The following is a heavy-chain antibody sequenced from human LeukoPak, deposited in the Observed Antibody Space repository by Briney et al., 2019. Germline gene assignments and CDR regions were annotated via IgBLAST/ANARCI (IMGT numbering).Heavy chain of an antibody. Sequence: ASVKVSCKASGYTLTSYYMHWVRQAPGQGLEWMGIINPSGGSTSYAQKFQGRVTMTRDTSTSTVYMELSSLRSEGTAVYYCARGGGPLGEYFQHWGQGTLVTVSS. CDR1: GYTLTSYY. D-gene: IGHD2-15*01. J-gene: IGHJ1*01. V-gene: IGHV1-46*01. CDR3: ARGGGPLGEYFQH. CDR2: INPSGGST.